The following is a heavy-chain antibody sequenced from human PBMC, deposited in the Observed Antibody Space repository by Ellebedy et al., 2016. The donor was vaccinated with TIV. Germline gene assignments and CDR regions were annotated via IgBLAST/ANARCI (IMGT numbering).Heavy chain of an antibody. J-gene: IGHJ6*02. V-gene: IGHV3-74*01. CDR1: GLTFSDYW. Sequence: PGGSLRLSCTASGLTFSDYWIHWVRQTPGKGLVWVSRINGDGGATNYADSVRGRFSMSRDKDKNRLYLRMNSLRVEDSAIYYCTRGLDVWGQGTTVIVSS. CDR2: INGDGGAT. CDR3: TRGLDV.